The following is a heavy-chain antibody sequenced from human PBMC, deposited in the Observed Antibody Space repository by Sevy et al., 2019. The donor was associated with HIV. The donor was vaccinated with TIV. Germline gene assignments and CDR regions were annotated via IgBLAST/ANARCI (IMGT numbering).Heavy chain of an antibody. CDR1: GFTFSTYA. J-gene: IGHJ6*02. CDR2: ISGSGRYT. V-gene: IGHV3-23*01. CDR3: AKGFCSGGSCPRDYYYYGMDV. D-gene: IGHD2-15*01. Sequence: GGSLRLSCAASGFTFSTYAMNWVRQAPGKGLEWVSSISGSGRYTYYADSVEGRFTISRDSSKNTLYLQMNSLRADDTDVYYCAKGFCSGGSCPRDYYYYGMDVWGQGTTVTVSS.